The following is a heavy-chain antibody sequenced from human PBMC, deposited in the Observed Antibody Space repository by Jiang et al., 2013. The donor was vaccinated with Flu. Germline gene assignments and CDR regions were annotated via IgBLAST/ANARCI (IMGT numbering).Heavy chain of an antibody. V-gene: IGHV1-69*01. D-gene: IGHD3-10*01. J-gene: IGHJ6*02. Sequence: SGAEVKKPGSSVKVSCKTSGGTSRSYSFSWVRQAPGKGLEWLGGISTISGSADYAEKFQGRVTIEADESTSTVSMEVSSLRSEDTAVYYCARSSGSSWDHYQYGLFVWGQGTTVTV. CDR2: ISTISGSA. CDR1: GGTSRSYS. CDR3: ARSSGSSWDHYQYGLFV.